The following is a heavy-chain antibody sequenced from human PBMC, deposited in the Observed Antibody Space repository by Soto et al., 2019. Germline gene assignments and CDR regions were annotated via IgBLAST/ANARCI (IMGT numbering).Heavy chain of an antibody. CDR3: AQVPDYYYGMDV. CDR1: GFTFDDYT. CDR2: ISWDGGST. J-gene: IGHJ6*02. Sequence: GSLRLSCAASGFTFDDYTMHWVRQAPGKGLEWVSLISWDGGSTYYADSVKGRFTISRDNSKNTLYLQMNSLRAEDTAVYYCAQVPDYYYGMDVWGQGTTVTVSS. V-gene: IGHV3-43*01.